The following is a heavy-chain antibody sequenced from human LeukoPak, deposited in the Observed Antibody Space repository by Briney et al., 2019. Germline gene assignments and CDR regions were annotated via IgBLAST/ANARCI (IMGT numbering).Heavy chain of an antibody. Sequence: PSETLSLTCAVYGGSFSGYYWSWIRQPPGKGLEWIGEINHSGSTNYNPSLKSRVTISVDTSKNQISLKLSSVTAADTAVYYCARITVTTTPDDYWGQGTLVTVSS. CDR3: ARITVTTTPDDY. CDR2: INHSGST. D-gene: IGHD4-17*01. CDR1: GGSFSGYY. J-gene: IGHJ4*02. V-gene: IGHV4-34*01.